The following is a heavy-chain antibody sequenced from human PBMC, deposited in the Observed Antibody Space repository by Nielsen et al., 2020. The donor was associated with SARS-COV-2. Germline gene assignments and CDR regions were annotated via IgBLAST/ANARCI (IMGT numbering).Heavy chain of an antibody. D-gene: IGHD2/OR15-2a*01. Sequence: GESLKISCATSGITFSSYSMNWVRQAPGKGLEWISYISISSSTIDYADSVKGRFTISRDNAKNTVYLQMNSLKAEDTAVYYCARLRDDGYYFDTGPYDYWGQGSPVTVSS. CDR1: GITFSSYS. V-gene: IGHV3-48*01. CDR2: ISISSSTI. CDR3: ARLRDDGYYFDTGPYDY. J-gene: IGHJ4*02.